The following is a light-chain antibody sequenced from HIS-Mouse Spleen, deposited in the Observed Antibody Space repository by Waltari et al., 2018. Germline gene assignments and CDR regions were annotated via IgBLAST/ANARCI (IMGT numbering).Light chain of an antibody. Sequence: QSALTQPPSASGSPGQSVTIPCTGTSSDVGGDHYVSWSQQHPGKAPKLMIYEVSKRPSGVQDRFSGSKSGNTASLTVSGLQAEDEADYYCSSYAGSNNPHVVFGGGTKLTVL. CDR3: SSYAGSNNPHVV. CDR2: EVS. J-gene: IGLJ2*01. CDR1: SSDVGGDHY. V-gene: IGLV2-8*01.